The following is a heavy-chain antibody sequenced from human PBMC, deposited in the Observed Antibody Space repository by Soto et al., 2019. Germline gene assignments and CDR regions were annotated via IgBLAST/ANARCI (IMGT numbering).Heavy chain of an antibody. CDR2: ISTYNGNT. J-gene: IGHJ4*02. Sequence: QVQLVQSGAEVRKPGASVKVSCKASGYAFTSYGINWVRQAPGQGLEWMGWISTYNGNTNYAQKLQGRVTLTTDTSTSTAYMEFRSLRSDDTAVYYCARDLRWNEVAVWGQGTLVTVSS. CDR1: GYAFTSYG. D-gene: IGHD1-1*01. CDR3: ARDLRWNEVAV. V-gene: IGHV1-18*01.